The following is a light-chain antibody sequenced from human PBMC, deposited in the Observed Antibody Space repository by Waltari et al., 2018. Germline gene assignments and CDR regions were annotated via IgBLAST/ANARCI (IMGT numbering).Light chain of an antibody. CDR2: KIS. J-gene: IGKJ2*01. V-gene: IGKV2-30*02. CDR1: QRPVHSDGNTY. Sequence: DVVLTQSPLFLPVTLGHPASLSCNSSQRPVHSDGNTYVNWFHQRPGRSPRRLIYKISRRESGVPDRFSGSGSGTDFTLKISRVEAEDVGVYYCMQGSHWPRTFGQGTKLEI. CDR3: MQGSHWPRT.